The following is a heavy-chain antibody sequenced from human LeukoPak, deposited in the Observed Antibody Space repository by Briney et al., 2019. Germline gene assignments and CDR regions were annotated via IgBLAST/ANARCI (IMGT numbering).Heavy chain of an antibody. CDR1: GYTFTGYY. V-gene: IGHV1-2*02. J-gene: IGHJ4*02. CDR3: ARAGLGYSYGSYYFDY. CDR2: INPNSGGT. D-gene: IGHD5-18*01. Sequence: ASVKVSCKASGYTFTGYYMHWMRQAPGQGLEWMGWINPNSGGTNYAQKFQGRVTMTRDTSISTAYMELSRLRSDDTAVYYCARAGLGYSYGSYYFDYWGQGTLVTVSS.